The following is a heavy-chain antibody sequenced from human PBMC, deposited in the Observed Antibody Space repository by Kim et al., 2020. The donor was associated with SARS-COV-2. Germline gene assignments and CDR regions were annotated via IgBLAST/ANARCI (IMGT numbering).Heavy chain of an antibody. CDR2: ISGSGGST. CDR1: GFTFSSYA. CDR3: AKNGCSSTSCYNSYNWNYYDY. V-gene: IGHV3-23*01. Sequence: GGSLRLSCAASGFTFSSYAMSWVRQAPGKGLEWVSAISGSGGSTYYADSVKGRFTISRDNSKNTLYLQMNSLRAEDTAVYYCAKNGCSSTSCYNSYNWNYYDYWGQGTLVTVSS. D-gene: IGHD2-2*02. J-gene: IGHJ4*02.